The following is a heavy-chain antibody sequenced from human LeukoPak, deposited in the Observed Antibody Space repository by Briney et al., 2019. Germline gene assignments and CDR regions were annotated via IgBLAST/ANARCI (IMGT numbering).Heavy chain of an antibody. CDR1: GGSISSSNW. CDR2: IYYSGST. CDR3: ARTKRYSYVPFDF. D-gene: IGHD5-18*01. Sequence: PSGTLSLTCAVSGGSISSSNWWSWVRQPAGKGLEWIGYIYYSGSTNYNPSLKSRVTISVDTSKNQFSLKLSSVTAADTAVYYCARTKRYSYVPFDFWGQGTLVSVSS. V-gene: IGHV4-4*02. J-gene: IGHJ4*02.